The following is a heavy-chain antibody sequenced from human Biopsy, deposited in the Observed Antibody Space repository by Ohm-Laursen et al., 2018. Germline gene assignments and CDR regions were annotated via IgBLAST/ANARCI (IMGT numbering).Heavy chain of an antibody. CDR3: ARLYRPDDYWNDDPPDAFDV. Sequence: TLSLTCTVSGGSIADDYWSWIRQSPGKGLEWIGFISKGGDTTYNPSLRGRVAISVDTSKNQFSLKLSSVTAADTAIFFCARLYRPDDYWNDDPPDAFDVWGQGTRVTVSS. D-gene: IGHD1-1*01. V-gene: IGHV4-59*01. CDR1: GGSIADDY. CDR2: ISKGGDT. J-gene: IGHJ3*01.